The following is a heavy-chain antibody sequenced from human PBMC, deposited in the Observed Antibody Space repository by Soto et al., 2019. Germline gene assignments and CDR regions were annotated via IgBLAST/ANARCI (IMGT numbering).Heavy chain of an antibody. CDR2: IYYTGTT. Sequence: PSETLSLTCTVSGGSIGSSGYYWAWIRRPPGKGLEWVGTIYYTGTTYYNPFLKTRLTISVDTSKNQFSLKLSSVTASDTAVYFCARYYDTSNRPYFHHWGHGTLVTVS. CDR1: GGSIGSSGYY. J-gene: IGHJ1*01. V-gene: IGHV4-39*01. D-gene: IGHD3-22*01. CDR3: ARYYDTSNRPYFHH.